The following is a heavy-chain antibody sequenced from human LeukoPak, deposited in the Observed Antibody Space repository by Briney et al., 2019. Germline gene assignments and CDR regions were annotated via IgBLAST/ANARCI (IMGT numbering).Heavy chain of an antibody. D-gene: IGHD6-13*01. CDR1: GFTFSRHA. Sequence: GSLKLSCGASGFTFSRHAMRWVRQAPGKGLEGVSAISGSGGSTYYADSVKGRFTISRDNSKNTLYLQMNSLRAEDTAVYYCARGRAAGTFGDYWGQGTLVTVSS. CDR3: ARGRAAGTFGDY. CDR2: ISGSGGST. V-gene: IGHV3-23*01. J-gene: IGHJ4*02.